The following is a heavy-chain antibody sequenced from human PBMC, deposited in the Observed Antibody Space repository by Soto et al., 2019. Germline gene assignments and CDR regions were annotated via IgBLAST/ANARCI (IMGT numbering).Heavy chain of an antibody. CDR2: IYTSGST. CDR1: GGSISSYY. D-gene: IGHD2-15*01. V-gene: IGHV4-4*07. Sequence: SETLSLTCTVSGGSISSYYWSWIRQPAGKGLEWIGRIYTSGSTNYNPSLKSRVTMSVDTSKNQFSLKLSSVTAADTAVYYCARERDIVVVVAATQVGWFDPWGQGTLVTVSS. J-gene: IGHJ5*02. CDR3: ARERDIVVVVAATQVGWFDP.